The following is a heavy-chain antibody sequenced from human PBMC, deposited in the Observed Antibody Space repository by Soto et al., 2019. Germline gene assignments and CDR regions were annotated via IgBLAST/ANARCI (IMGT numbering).Heavy chain of an antibody. CDR2: INHSGST. D-gene: IGHD3-3*01. J-gene: IGHJ5*02. CDR1: GGSFSGYY. CDR3: ARAPPYYDFWSGYYSREYWFDP. V-gene: IGHV4-34*01. Sequence: SETLSLACAVYGGSFSGYYWSWIRQPPGKGLEWIGEINHSGSTNYNPSLKSRVTISVDTSKNQFSLKLSSVTAADTAVYYCARAPPYYDFWSGYYSREYWFDPWGQGTLVTVSS.